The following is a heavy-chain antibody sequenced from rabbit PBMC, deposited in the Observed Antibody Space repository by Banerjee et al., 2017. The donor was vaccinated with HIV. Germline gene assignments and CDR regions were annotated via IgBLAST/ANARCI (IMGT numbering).Heavy chain of an antibody. D-gene: IGHD4-1*01. CDR2: IYAGSSDST. CDR3: ARDLAGVIGWNFGL. CDR1: GIDFNSYG. V-gene: IGHV1S45*01. Sequence: QEHLVESGGGLVTLGGSLKLSCKASGIDFNSYGISWVRQAPGKGLEWIACIYAGSSDSTYYATWAKGRFTISKTSSTTVTLQMTSLTAADTATYFCARDLAGVIGWNFGLWGQGTLVTVS. J-gene: IGHJ3*01.